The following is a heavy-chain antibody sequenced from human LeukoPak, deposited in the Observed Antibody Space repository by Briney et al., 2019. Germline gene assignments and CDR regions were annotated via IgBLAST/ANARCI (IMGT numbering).Heavy chain of an antibody. J-gene: IGHJ6*02. V-gene: IGHV4-34*01. CDR2: INHSGST. CDR1: GGSFSGYY. D-gene: IGHD6-13*01. Sequence: SETLSLTCAVSGGSFSGYYWSWIRQPPGKGLEWIGEINHSGSTNYNPSLESRVTISVDTSKNQFSLKLSSVTAADTAVYYCASTYSSSWLDYYYYGMDVWGQGTTVTVSS. CDR3: ASTYSSSWLDYYYYGMDV.